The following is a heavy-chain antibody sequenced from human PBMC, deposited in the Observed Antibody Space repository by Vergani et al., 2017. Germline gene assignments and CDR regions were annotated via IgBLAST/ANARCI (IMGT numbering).Heavy chain of an antibody. V-gene: IGHV1-69*13. D-gene: IGHD2-15*01. CDR3: ARDALVVVAATFSGGSWFDP. CDR2: IIPIFGTA. Sequence: QVQLVQSGAEVKKPGSSVKVSCKASGGTFSSYAISWVRQAPGQGLEWMGRIIPIFGTANYAQKSQVRVTITADESTSTAYMELSSLRSEATAVYYCARDALVVVAATFSGGSWFDPWGQGTLVTVSS. J-gene: IGHJ5*02. CDR1: GGTFSSYA.